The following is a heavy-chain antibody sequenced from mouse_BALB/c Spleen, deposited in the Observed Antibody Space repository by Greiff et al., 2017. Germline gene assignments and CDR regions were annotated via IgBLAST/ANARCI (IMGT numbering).Heavy chain of an antibody. J-gene: IGHJ3*01. D-gene: IGHD3-2*01. V-gene: IGHV1-63*02. CDR3: APDSSGYGFAY. CDR2: IYPGGGYT. Sequence: VQLHQSGAELVRPGTSVKISCKASGYTFTNYWLGWVKQRPGHGLEWIGDIYPGGGYTNYNEKFKGKATLTADTSSSTAYMQLSSLTSEDSAVYFCAPDSSGYGFAYWGQGTLVTVSA. CDR1: GYTFTNYW.